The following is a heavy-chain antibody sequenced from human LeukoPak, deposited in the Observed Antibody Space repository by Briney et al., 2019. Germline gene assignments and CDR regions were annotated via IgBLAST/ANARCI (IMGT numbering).Heavy chain of an antibody. J-gene: IGHJ4*02. V-gene: IGHV4-34*01. CDR3: ARESGFYSSSEN. Sequence: SETLSLTCAVYGGSFSGYYWSWIRQPPGKGLEWIGEINHSGSTNYNPSLKSRVTISVDTSKNQFSLKLSSVTAADTAVYYCARESGFYSSSENWGQGTLVTVSS. CDR2: INHSGST. D-gene: IGHD6-13*01. CDR1: GGSFSGYY.